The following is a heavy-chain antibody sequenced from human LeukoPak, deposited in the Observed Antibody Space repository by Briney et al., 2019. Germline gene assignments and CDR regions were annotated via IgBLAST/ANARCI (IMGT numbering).Heavy chain of an antibody. CDR3: ANNGLYDSSGYRPFDY. D-gene: IGHD3-22*01. V-gene: IGHV3-48*01. CDR1: GFTFSSYS. Sequence: GGSLRLSCAASGFTFSSYSMNWVRQAPGKGLEWVSYISSSSSTIYYADSVKGRFTISRDNAKNSLYLQMNSLRAEDTAVYYRANNGLYDSSGYRPFDYWGQGTLVTVSS. CDR2: ISSSSSTI. J-gene: IGHJ4*02.